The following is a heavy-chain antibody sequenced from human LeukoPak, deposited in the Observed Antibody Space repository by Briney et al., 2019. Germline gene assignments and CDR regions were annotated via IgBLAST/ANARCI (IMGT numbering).Heavy chain of an antibody. CDR2: IYYSGST. CDR3: ARVPYSGTSPWYYYGMDV. D-gene: IGHD1-26*01. J-gene: IGHJ6*02. V-gene: IGHV4-61*01. CDR1: GGSVSSGSYY. Sequence: SETLSLTCTVSGGSVSSGSYYWSWIRQPPGKGLEWIGYIYYSGSTNYNPSLKSRVTISVDTSKNQFSLKLSSVTAADTAVYYCARVPYSGTSPWYYYGMDVWGQGTTVTVSS.